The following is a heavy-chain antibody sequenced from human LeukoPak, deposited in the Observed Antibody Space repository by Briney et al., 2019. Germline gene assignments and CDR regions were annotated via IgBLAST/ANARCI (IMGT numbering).Heavy chain of an antibody. J-gene: IGHJ3*02. D-gene: IGHD2-2*01. CDR2: ISWNSGSI. V-gene: IGHV3-9*01. CDR1: GFTFDDYA. CDR3: ARDRYQLPHDAFDI. Sequence: GGSLRLSCAASGFTFDDYAMHWVRQAPGKGLEWVSGISWNSGSIGYADSVKGRFTISRDNAKNSLYLQMNSLRAEDTAVYYCARDRYQLPHDAFDIWGQGTMVTVSS.